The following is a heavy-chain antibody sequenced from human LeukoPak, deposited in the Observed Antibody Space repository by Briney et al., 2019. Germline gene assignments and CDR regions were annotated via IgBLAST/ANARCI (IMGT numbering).Heavy chain of an antibody. CDR1: GYTFTDYD. D-gene: IGHD4-17*01. V-gene: IGHV1-8*03. CDR2: INPNSANT. CDR3: ARGDFGETNTAFDI. J-gene: IGHJ3*02. Sequence: ASVKVSCKTSGYTFTDYDIHWVRQAPGQGLEWMGWINPNSANTNYAQKLQGRVTLTRYTSLSISYMELSSLTSEDAAVYFCARGDFGETNTAFDIWGQGTLVAVSS.